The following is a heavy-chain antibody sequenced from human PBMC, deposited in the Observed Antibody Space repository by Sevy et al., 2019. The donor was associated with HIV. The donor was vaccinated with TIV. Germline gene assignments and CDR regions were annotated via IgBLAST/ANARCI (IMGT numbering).Heavy chain of an antibody. Sequence: SENLSLTCAVYGGSFSGYYWSWIRQPPGKGLEWIGEINHSGSTNYNPSLKSRVTISVDTSKNQFSLKLSSVTAADTAVYYCARASGSYLPYYFDYWGQGTLVTVSS. CDR2: INHSGST. V-gene: IGHV4-34*01. J-gene: IGHJ4*02. D-gene: IGHD1-26*01. CDR1: GGSFSGYY. CDR3: ARASGSYLPYYFDY.